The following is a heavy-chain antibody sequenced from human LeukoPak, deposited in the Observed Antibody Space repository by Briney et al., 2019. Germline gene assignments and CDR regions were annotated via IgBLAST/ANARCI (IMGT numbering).Heavy chain of an antibody. D-gene: IGHD3-10*01. V-gene: IGHV4-61*02. Sequence: PSETLSLTCTVSGGSISSGSYYWSWIRQPAGKGLEWIGRIYTSGSTNYNPSIKSGVTISVDSSKNQSSPKLSSVTAADTAVYYCVCMGKVDYYLGRYWGQGTMVTVSS. CDR1: GGSISSGSYY. J-gene: IGHJ4*02. CDR3: VCMGKVDYYLGRY. CDR2: IYTSGST.